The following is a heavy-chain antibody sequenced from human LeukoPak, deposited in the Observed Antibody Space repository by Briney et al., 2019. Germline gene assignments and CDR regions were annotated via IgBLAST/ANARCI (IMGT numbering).Heavy chain of an antibody. CDR1: GFTFSSYG. CDR3: AKPRYQLPIFDY. CDR2: IRYDGSNK. J-gene: IGHJ4*02. D-gene: IGHD2-2*01. Sequence: PRGSLRLSCAASGFTFSSYGMHWVRQAPGKGLEWVAFIRYDGSNKYYADSVKGRFTISRDNSKNTLYLQMNSLRAEDTAVYYCAKPRYQLPIFDYWGQGTQVTVSS. V-gene: IGHV3-30*02.